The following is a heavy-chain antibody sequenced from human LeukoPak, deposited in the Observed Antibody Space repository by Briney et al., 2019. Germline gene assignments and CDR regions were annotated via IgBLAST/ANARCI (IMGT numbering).Heavy chain of an antibody. Sequence: PGGSLRLSCAASGFTFSSYAMSWVRQAPGKGLEWVAVISYDGSNKYYADSVKGRFTISRDNSKNTLYLQMNSLRAEDTAVYYCARSAVTGYFDYWGQGTLVTVSS. V-gene: IGHV3-30-3*01. CDR1: GFTFSSYA. D-gene: IGHD4-17*01. CDR3: ARSAVTGYFDY. J-gene: IGHJ4*02. CDR2: ISYDGSNK.